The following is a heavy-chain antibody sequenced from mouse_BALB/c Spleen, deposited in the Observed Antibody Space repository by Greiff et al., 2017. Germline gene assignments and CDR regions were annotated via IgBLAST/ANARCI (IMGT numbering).Heavy chain of an antibody. V-gene: IGHV14-1*02. CDR1: GFNIKDYY. J-gene: IGHJ3*01. CDR2: IDPENGNT. CDR3: ALWLRREFAY. D-gene: IGHD2-2*01. Sequence: EVQLQQSGAELVRPGALVKLSCKASGFNIKDYYMHWVKQRPEQGLEWIGWIDPENGNTIYDPKFQGKASITADTSSNTAYLQLSSLTSEDTAVYYCALWLRREFAYWGQGTLVTVSA.